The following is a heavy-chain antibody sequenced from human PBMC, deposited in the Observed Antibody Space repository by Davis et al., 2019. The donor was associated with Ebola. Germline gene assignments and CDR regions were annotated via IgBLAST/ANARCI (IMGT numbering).Heavy chain of an antibody. CDR1: GFTFSDYY. CDR3: ARPGSGWGVGWFDP. J-gene: IGHJ5*02. D-gene: IGHD6-19*01. CDR2: ISDSGSTI. V-gene: IGHV3-11*01. Sequence: GESLKISCAASGFTFSDYYMSWIRQAPGKGLEWVSYISDSGSTIYYADSVKGRFTISRDNAKNSLYLQMNRLRAEDTAVYYCARPGSGWGVGWFDPWGQGTLVTVSS.